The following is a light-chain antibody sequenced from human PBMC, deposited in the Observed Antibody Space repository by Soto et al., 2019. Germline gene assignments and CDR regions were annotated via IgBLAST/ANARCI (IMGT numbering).Light chain of an antibody. CDR2: SNN. J-gene: IGLJ3*02. CDR1: SSNIGSNT. V-gene: IGLV1-44*01. Sequence: QSVLTQPPSASGTPGQRVTISCSGSSSNIGSNTVNLYQQLPGTAPKLLIYSNNQRPSGVPDRFSGSKSGTSASLAISGLQSEDEDDYYCAAWDDSLNGRVFGGGTKLTVL. CDR3: AAWDDSLNGRV.